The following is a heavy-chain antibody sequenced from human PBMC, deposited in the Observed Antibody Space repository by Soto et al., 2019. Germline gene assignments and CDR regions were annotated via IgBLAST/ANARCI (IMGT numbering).Heavy chain of an antibody. D-gene: IGHD2-2*01. CDR3: ARGRNIVVVPAAPGVSSYYFDY. J-gene: IGHJ4*02. V-gene: IGHV4-34*01. CDR2: INDSGST. CDR1: GGSFSGYY. Sequence: QVQLQQWGAGLLKPSETLSLTCAVYGGSFSGYYWSWIRQPPGKGLEWIGEINDSGSTNYNPSLKRRFIISVDTSKNQFSLKLSSVTAADTAVYYCARGRNIVVVPAAPGVSSYYFDYWGQGTLVTVSS.